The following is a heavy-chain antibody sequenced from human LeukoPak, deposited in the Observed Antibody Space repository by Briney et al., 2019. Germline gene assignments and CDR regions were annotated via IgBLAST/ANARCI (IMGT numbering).Heavy chain of an antibody. J-gene: IGHJ5*02. D-gene: IGHD1-7*01. Sequence: SETLSLTCTVSGGSISSSSYFWGWIRQPPGKGLEWIGSFYYSGSTYYNPSLKSRVTISVDTSKNQFSLKLSSVTAADTAVYYCARQPYNWNYGWLDPWGQGTLVTVSA. CDR1: GGSISSSSYF. CDR2: FYYSGST. V-gene: IGHV4-39*07. CDR3: ARQPYNWNYGWLDP.